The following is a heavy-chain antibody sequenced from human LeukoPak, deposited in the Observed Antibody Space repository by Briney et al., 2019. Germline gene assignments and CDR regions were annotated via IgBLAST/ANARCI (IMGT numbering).Heavy chain of an antibody. Sequence: SETLSLTCAASGGSISSGGYSWSWIRQPPGKGLEWIGYIYHSGSTYYNPSLKSRVTISVDRSKNQFSLKLSSVTAADTAVYYCARGNSENFQHWGQGTLVTVSS. J-gene: IGHJ1*01. D-gene: IGHD4-23*01. CDR2: IYHSGST. CDR1: GGSISSGGYS. CDR3: ARGNSENFQH. V-gene: IGHV4-30-2*01.